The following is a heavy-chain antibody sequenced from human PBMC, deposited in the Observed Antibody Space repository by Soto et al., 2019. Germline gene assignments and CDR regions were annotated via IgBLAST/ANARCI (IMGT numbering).Heavy chain of an antibody. J-gene: IGHJ4*02. D-gene: IGHD3-22*01. Sequence: GGSLRLSCAASGFTFSSYAMSWVRQAPGKGLEWVSAISGSGVSTYYADSVKGRFTISRDNSKNTLYLQMNSLRAEDTAVYYCAKSPGRYYYDSSGYYHYDVWGQGTLVTVSS. CDR3: AKSPGRYYYDSSGYYHYDV. CDR2: ISGSGVST. CDR1: GFTFSSYA. V-gene: IGHV3-23*01.